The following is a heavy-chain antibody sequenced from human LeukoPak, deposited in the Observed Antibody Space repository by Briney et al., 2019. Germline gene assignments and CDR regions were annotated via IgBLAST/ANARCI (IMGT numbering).Heavy chain of an antibody. CDR2: ISSSSSSI. J-gene: IGHJ3*02. V-gene: IGHV3-21*01. CDR3: ARDRAPEAFDI. D-gene: IGHD1-14*01. Sequence: GGSLRLSCAASGFTFSSYNMNWVRQAPGKGLEWVSSISSSSSSIYYADSEQGRFTISRDNAKNSLYLQMNSLRAEDTAVYYCARDRAPEAFDIWGQGAMVTVAS. CDR1: GFTFSSYN.